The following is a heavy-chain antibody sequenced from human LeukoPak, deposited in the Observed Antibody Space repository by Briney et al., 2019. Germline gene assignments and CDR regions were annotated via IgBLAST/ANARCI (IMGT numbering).Heavy chain of an antibody. CDR2: IYITGST. CDR1: GDSIRSGSFH. CDR3: AKSWGYAANSLHIQH. D-gene: IGHD4-23*01. Sequence: PSQTLSLTCSVSGDSIRSGSFHWNCIRQPAGKGLEWIGRIYITGSTDYNPSLKSRVTMSVDTSNNQFSLKLTSVTAADTAVYYCAKSWGYAANSLHIQHWGQGARVIVSA. V-gene: IGHV4-61*02. J-gene: IGHJ1*01.